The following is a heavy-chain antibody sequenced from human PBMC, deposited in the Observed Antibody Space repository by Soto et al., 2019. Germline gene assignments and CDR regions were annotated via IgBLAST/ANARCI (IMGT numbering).Heavy chain of an antibody. V-gene: IGHV5-51*01. CDR1: GYSFTSYW. CDR2: IYPGDSDT. D-gene: IGHD5-12*01. CDR3: ARRGIVGVATSIGDAFDI. J-gene: IGHJ3*02. Sequence: GESLKISCKGSGYSFTSYWIGWVRQMPGKGLEWMGIIYPGDSDTRYSPSFQGQVTISADKSISTAYLQWSSLKASDTAMYYCARRGIVGVATSIGDAFDIWGQGTMVTVS.